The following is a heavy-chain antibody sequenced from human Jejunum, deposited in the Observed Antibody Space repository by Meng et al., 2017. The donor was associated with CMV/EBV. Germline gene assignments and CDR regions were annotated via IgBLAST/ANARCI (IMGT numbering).Heavy chain of an antibody. D-gene: IGHD2-8*02. V-gene: IGHV4-39*07. CDR2: MHYSGPT. CDR3: ARRLPRWGTDV. Sequence: VSGGSISTSDYYWGWLRQPPGKGLEWIGSMHYSGPTYYNPSLKSRVTISVDTSNNQFSLNLNSVTAADTAVYYCARRLPRWGTDVWGQGTTVTVSS. J-gene: IGHJ6*02. CDR1: GGSISTSDYY.